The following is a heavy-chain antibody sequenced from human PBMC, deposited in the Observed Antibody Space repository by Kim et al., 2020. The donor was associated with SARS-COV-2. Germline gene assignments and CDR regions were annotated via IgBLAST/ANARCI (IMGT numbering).Heavy chain of an antibody. J-gene: IGHJ4*01. CDR3: ASGYYDSSGYSRLNY. V-gene: IGHV4-59*08. CDR2: IYYSGST. CDR1: GGSISSYY. D-gene: IGHD3-22*01. Sequence: SETLSLTCTVSGGSISSYYWSWIRQPPGKGLEWIGYIYYSGSTNYNPSLKSRVTISVDTSKNQFSLKLSSVTAADTAVYYCASGYYDSSGYSRLNYWGQEPWSPSPQ.